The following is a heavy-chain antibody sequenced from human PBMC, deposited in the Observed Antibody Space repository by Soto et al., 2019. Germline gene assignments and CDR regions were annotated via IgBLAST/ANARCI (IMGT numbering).Heavy chain of an antibody. Sequence: ESLKISCKGSGYSFTSYWISWVRQMPGKGLEWMGRIDPSDSYTNYSPSFQGHVTISADKSISTAYLQWSSLKASDTAMYYCARQEDDSSGWYYYYGMDVWGQGTTVTVSS. D-gene: IGHD6-19*01. V-gene: IGHV5-10-1*01. CDR1: GYSFTSYW. CDR2: IDPSDSYT. J-gene: IGHJ6*02. CDR3: ARQEDDSSGWYYYYGMDV.